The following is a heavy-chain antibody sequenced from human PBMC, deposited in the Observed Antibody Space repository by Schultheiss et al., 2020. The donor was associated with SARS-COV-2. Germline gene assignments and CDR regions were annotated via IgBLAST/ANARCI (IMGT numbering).Heavy chain of an antibody. CDR3: ARAGEMATNPHGFDI. D-gene: IGHD5-24*01. CDR2: ISAYNGNT. Sequence: ASVKVSCKASGYTFTSYGISWVRQAPGQGLEWMGWISAYNGNTNYAQKLQGRVTMTTDTSTSTAYMELRSLRSEDTALYYCARAGEMATNPHGFDIWGQGTMVTVSS. V-gene: IGHV1-18*01. CDR1: GYTFTSYG. J-gene: IGHJ3*02.